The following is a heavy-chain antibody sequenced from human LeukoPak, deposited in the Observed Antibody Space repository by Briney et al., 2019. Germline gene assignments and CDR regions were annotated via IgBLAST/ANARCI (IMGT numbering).Heavy chain of an antibody. CDR3: ARGVSGPPDFDY. V-gene: IGHV4-39*07. CDR2: IYYSGST. Sequence: SETLSLTCTVSGGSISSSSYYWGWIRQPPGKGLEWIGSIYYSGSTYYNPSLKSRVTISVDTSKNQFSLKLSSVTAADTAVYYCARGVSGPPDFDYWGQGTLVTVSS. J-gene: IGHJ4*02. CDR1: GGSISSSSYY. D-gene: IGHD3-3*01.